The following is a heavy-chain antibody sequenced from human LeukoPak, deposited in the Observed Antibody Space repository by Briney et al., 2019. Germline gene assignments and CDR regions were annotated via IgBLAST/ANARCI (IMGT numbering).Heavy chain of an antibody. CDR3: ARAPSEIGGYYPEYFRH. J-gene: IGHJ1*01. V-gene: IGHV3-74*01. CDR1: GFTFSSYW. Sequence: GGSLRDSCAASGFTFSSYWMHWVRQAPGKGLVWVSRIKSEGKTNYADSVKGRFTISSDNAKNTVSLQMNSLRAEDTGVYYCARAPSEIGGYYPEYFRHWGQGTLVTLSP. CDR2: IKSEGKT. D-gene: IGHD3-22*01.